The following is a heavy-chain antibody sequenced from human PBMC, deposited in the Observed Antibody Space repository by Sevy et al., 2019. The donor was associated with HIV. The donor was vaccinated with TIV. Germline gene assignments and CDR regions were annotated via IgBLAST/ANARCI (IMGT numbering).Heavy chain of an antibody. J-gene: IGHJ4*02. Sequence: ASVKVSCKVSGYTLSQVSMHWVRQVPGKGLEWMGSFDPEDGETIYAQKFQGRLTMTEDTSTDPAYMELGSLKSEDTAVFYCAITKDYYDSSGCPFDYWGQGTLVTVSS. D-gene: IGHD3-22*01. CDR3: AITKDYYDSSGCPFDY. CDR1: GYTLSQVS. V-gene: IGHV1-24*01. CDR2: FDPEDGET.